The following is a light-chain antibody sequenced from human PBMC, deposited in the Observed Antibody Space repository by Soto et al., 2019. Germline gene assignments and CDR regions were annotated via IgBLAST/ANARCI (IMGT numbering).Light chain of an antibody. CDR2: AVS. CDR3: CSYTVSGTYV. J-gene: IGLJ1*01. V-gene: IGLV2-14*01. Sequence: QSALTQPASVSGSPGQSITISCTGTSSDVGGYNYVSWYQQHPGKPPKLMIYAVSNRPSGVSNRFSGSKSGNTATLTISGLQAEDEADYYCCSYTVSGTYVFGTGTKVTVL. CDR1: SSDVGGYNY.